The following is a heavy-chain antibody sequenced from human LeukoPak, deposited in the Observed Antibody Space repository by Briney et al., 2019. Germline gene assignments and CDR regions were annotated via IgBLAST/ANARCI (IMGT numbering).Heavy chain of an antibody. D-gene: IGHD2-15*01. Sequence: SVKVSCKASGGTFSSYAISWVRQAPGQGLEWMGGIIPIFGTANYAQKLQGRVTITADESTSTAYMELSSLRSEDTAVYYCASIAAVGCSGGSCYPRVNYFDYWGQGTLVTVSS. J-gene: IGHJ4*02. V-gene: IGHV1-69*13. CDR2: IIPIFGTA. CDR1: GGTFSSYA. CDR3: ASIAAVGCSGGSCYPRVNYFDY.